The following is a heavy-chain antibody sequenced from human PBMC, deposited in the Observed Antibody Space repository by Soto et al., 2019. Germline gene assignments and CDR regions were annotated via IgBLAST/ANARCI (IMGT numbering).Heavy chain of an antibody. Sequence: ASVKVSCKSSGYTFTSYAMHWVRQAPGQRLEWMGWINAGNGNTKYSQKFQGRVTITRDTSASTAYMELNSVTAADTAVYICVSGYPWVGFDYWGQGTLVTVSS. CDR2: INAGNGNT. V-gene: IGHV1-3*01. J-gene: IGHJ4*02. D-gene: IGHD5-18*01. CDR1: GYTFTSYA. CDR3: VSGYPWVGFDY.